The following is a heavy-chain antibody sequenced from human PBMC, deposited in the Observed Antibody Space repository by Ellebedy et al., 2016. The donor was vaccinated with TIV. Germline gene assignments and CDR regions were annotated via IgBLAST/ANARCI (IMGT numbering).Heavy chain of an antibody. V-gene: IGHV1-69*04. D-gene: IGHD6-13*01. CDR1: GGTFSSYA. CDR3: ARDRDSSSWYFGGYYYYGMDV. J-gene: IGHJ6*02. CDR2: IIPILGIA. Sequence: AASVKVSCKASGGTFSSYAISWVRQAPGHGLEWMGRIIPILGIANYAQKFQGRVTITADKSTSTAYMELSSLRSEDTAVYYCARDRDSSSWYFGGYYYYGMDVWGQGTTVTVSS.